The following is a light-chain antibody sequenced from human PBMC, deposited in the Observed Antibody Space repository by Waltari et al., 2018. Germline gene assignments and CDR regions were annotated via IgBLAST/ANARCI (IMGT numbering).Light chain of an antibody. CDR1: QSVSSNY. Sequence: EIVLTQSPGTLSLSPGERATLSCRASQSVSSNYLAWYQQKPGQAPRILIYGASNRATGIPDRFSGSGSGTDFTLTISRLEPEDFATYYCQQGDSYALSFGGGTNVDIK. J-gene: IGKJ4*01. CDR2: GAS. CDR3: QQGDSYALS. V-gene: IGKV3-20*01.